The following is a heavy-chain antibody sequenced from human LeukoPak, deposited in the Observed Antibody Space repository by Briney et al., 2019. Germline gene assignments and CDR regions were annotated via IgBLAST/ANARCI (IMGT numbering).Heavy chain of an antibody. CDR3: ARRENPGIAAAYWYFDL. J-gene: IGHJ2*01. Sequence: SETLSLTCTVSGGSSSSSSYYWGWIRQPPGKGLEWIGSIYYSGSTYYNPSLKSRVTISVDTSKNQFSLKLSSVTAADTAVYYCARRENPGIAAAYWYFDLWGRGTLVTVSS. CDR2: IYYSGST. D-gene: IGHD6-13*01. V-gene: IGHV4-39*01. CDR1: GGSSSSSSYY.